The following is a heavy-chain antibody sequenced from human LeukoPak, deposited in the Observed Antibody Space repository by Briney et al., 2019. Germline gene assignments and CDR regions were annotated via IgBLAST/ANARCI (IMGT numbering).Heavy chain of an antibody. Sequence: ASVKVSCKTSGYRFTAYGISWVRQAPGRGLQWMGWISGYNGNTNYGEKVQGRLTMTLDTSTTTAYMELSGLRSDDTAVYYCARVFDFGDNGDDAFDTWGQGTLVTISS. D-gene: IGHD4-17*01. CDR1: GYRFTAYG. V-gene: IGHV1-18*01. CDR3: ARVFDFGDNGDDAFDT. CDR2: ISGYNGNT. J-gene: IGHJ3*02.